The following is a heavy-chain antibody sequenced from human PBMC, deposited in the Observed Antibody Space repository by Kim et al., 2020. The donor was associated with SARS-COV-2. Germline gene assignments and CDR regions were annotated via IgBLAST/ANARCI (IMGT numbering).Heavy chain of an antibody. D-gene: IGHD1-26*01. CDR3: AKDRGGSLDY. V-gene: IGHV3-23*03. Sequence: STDYAESVKGRCTISRDNSKNTLYLQMNSLRAEDTAVYYCAKDRGGSLDYWGQGTLVTVSS. J-gene: IGHJ4*02. CDR2: ST.